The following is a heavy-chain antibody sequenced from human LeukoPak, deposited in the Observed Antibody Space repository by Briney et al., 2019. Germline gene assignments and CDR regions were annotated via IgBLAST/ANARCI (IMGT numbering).Heavy chain of an antibody. CDR2: IWYDGSNK. V-gene: IGHV3-33*08. Sequence: GGSLRLSCAASGFTFSSYAMHWVRQAPGKGLEWVAVIWYDGSNKYYADSVKGRFTISRDNSKNTLYLQMNSLRAEDTAVYYCARVLLWFGELLPNGMDVWGKGTTVTVSS. D-gene: IGHD3-10*01. CDR3: ARVLLWFGELLPNGMDV. CDR1: GFTFSSYA. J-gene: IGHJ6*04.